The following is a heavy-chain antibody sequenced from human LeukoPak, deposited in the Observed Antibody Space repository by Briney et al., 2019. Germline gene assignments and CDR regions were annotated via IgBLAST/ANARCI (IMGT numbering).Heavy chain of an antibody. D-gene: IGHD3-16*01. CDR3: ARGYIDYVLIFGY. CDR2: INQDGSEE. Sequence: PGGSLRLSCAASGFTFSKYWMTWVRQAPGKGLEWVANINQDGSEENYVDSVKGRFTISRDNAKNSLFLQMNSLRVEDTAVYYCARGYIDYVLIFGYWGQGTLVTVSS. CDR1: GFTFSKYW. V-gene: IGHV3-7*04. J-gene: IGHJ4*02.